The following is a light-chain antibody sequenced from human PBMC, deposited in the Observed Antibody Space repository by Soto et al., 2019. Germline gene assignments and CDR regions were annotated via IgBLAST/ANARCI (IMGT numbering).Light chain of an antibody. Sequence: SYELTQPPSVSVAPGKTARITFGGNNIGSKSVHGYPQKPGQAPVLVIYSDSDRPSGLPERVSGSNSRNTATLTISWVEAGYEADYYCQVWDSSSDGVFGGGTKLTVL. CDR1: NIGSKS. CDR3: QVWDSSSDGV. J-gene: IGLJ2*01. CDR2: SDS. V-gene: IGLV3-21*04.